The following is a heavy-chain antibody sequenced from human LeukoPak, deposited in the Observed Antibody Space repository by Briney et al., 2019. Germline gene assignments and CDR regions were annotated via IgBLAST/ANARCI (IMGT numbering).Heavy chain of an antibody. CDR1: GYTFTSYD. CDR2: IIPIFGTA. J-gene: IGHJ6*03. Sequence: GASVKVSCKASGYTFTSYDINWVRQAPGQGLEWMGGIIPIFGTANYAQKFQGRVTITADKSTSTAYMELSSLRSEDTAVYYCARVGSGSQRSRYSGYDFYYYYYMDVWGEGTTVTVSS. V-gene: IGHV1-69*06. D-gene: IGHD5-12*01. CDR3: ARVGSGSQRSRYSGYDFYYYYYMDV.